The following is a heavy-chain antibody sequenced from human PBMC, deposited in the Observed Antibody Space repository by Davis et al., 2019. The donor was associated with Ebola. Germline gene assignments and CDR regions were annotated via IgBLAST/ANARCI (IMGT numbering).Heavy chain of an antibody. D-gene: IGHD6-13*01. Sequence: GGSLRLSCAASGFTFSSYGMHWVRQAPGKGLEWVAVISYDGSNKYYADSVKGRFTISRDNSKNTLYLQMNSLRAEDTAVYYCAKDSPQYIAAMDYWGQGTLVTVSS. J-gene: IGHJ4*02. CDR3: AKDSPQYIAAMDY. CDR1: GFTFSSYG. V-gene: IGHV3-30*18. CDR2: ISYDGSNK.